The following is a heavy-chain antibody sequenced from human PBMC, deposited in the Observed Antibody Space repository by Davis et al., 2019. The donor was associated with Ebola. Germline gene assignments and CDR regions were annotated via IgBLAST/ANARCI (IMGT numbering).Heavy chain of an antibody. V-gene: IGHV3-9*01. D-gene: IGHD2-15*01. CDR1: GFTFHAHA. CDR2: FMWDGSKI. CDR3: GKDITPGGLDS. J-gene: IGHJ4*02. Sequence: SLKISCSASGFTFHAHAMHWVRQVPGQGLEWVSGFMWDGSKIGYADSVKGRLTISRDSAKNCLYLQMDSLRTEDTALYYCGKDITPGGLDSWGQGTLVTVSS.